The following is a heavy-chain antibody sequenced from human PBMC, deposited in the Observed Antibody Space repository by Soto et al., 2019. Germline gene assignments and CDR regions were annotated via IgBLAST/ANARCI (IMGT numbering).Heavy chain of an antibody. CDR1: VFTFKMFW. Sequence: GGSLRLSCAASVFTFKMFWMHWVRQVPGKGPEWVSRINDDGISTNYADSVKGRFTISRDNAKNTLYLQMNALRVEDTAFYYCTRGPRSTSTGTGAFWGQGTLVTVSS. D-gene: IGHD1-1*01. J-gene: IGHJ4*02. V-gene: IGHV3-74*01. CDR2: INDDGIST. CDR3: TRGPRSTSTGTGAF.